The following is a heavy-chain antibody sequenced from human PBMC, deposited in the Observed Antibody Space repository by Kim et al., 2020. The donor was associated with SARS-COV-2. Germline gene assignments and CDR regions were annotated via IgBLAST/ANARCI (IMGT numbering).Heavy chain of an antibody. Sequence: SVKVSCKASGGTFSSYAISWVRQAPGQGLEWMGGIIPIFGTANYAQKFQGRVTITADESTSTAYMELSSLRSEDTAVYYCARADIVVVPAAIAYYYYGMDVWGQGTTVTVSS. D-gene: IGHD2-2*02. J-gene: IGHJ6*02. CDR2: IIPIFGTA. V-gene: IGHV1-69*13. CDR3: ARADIVVVPAAIAYYYYGMDV. CDR1: GGTFSSYA.